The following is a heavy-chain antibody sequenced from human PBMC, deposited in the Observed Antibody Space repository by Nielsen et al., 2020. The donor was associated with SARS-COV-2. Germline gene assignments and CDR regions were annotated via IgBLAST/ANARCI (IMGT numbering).Heavy chain of an antibody. J-gene: IGHJ3*02. V-gene: IGHV3-7*04. CDR3: AKDQREYSSSWYGYDAFDI. CDR1: GFTFSSLW. D-gene: IGHD6-13*01. Sequence: GESLKISCAASGFTFSSLWMSWVRQVPGKGLEWVADIKPDGSEKVYVDSVKGRFTISRDNAKNSMSLQMNSLRVEDTAVYYCAKDQREYSSSWYGYDAFDIWGQGTMVTVSS. CDR2: IKPDGSEK.